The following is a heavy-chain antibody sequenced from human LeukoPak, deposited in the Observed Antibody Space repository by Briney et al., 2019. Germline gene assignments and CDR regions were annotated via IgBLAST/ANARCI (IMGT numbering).Heavy chain of an antibody. V-gene: IGHV4-61*01. CDR2: TYNGGST. CDR3: VRGHGGF. Sequence: PSETLSLTCTVSGGSVSSSIYHWFWIRQPPGKGLEWIEFTYNGGSTYDNPSLKSRVTISVDMAKNQFSLKVRSVTAADTAGYYCVRGHGGFWGQGTLVTVSS. J-gene: IGHJ4*02. CDR1: GGSVSSSIYH.